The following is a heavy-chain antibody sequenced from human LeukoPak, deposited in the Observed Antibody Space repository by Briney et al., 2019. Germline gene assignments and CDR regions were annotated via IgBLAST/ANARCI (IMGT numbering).Heavy chain of an antibody. Sequence: PGGSLTLSCAASRFTFTTYGMSWVRQAPGKGLEGVSTISGGGSSTYYAHPVRGRFTIPRDNPKNTVSLHMKTLSAEDTAIYYCAKSRSDWTHFDYWGQGNLVTVSS. D-gene: IGHD1-26*01. CDR2: ISGGGSST. V-gene: IGHV3-23*01. CDR1: RFTFTTYG. J-gene: IGHJ4*02. CDR3: AKSRSDWTHFDY.